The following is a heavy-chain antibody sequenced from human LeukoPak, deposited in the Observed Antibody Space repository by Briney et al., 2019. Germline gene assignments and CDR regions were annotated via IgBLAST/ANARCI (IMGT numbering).Heavy chain of an antibody. V-gene: IGHV6-1*01. CDR3: ARSSGGNDFLNWVDP. D-gene: IGHD1-1*01. CDR1: GDSVSSNSAT. Sequence: SQTLSLTCAISGDSVSSNSATWNWIRQSPSRGLEWLGRTYYRSKFYNDYAVSVKSRITINPDTSKNQFSLQLNSVTPEDTAVYYCARSSGGNDFLNWVDPWGQGTLVTVSS. CDR2: TYYRSKFYN. J-gene: IGHJ5*02.